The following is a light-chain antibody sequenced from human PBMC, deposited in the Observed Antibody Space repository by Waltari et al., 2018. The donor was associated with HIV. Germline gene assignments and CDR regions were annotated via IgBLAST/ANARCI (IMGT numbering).Light chain of an antibody. CDR1: SSDVGSYNY. CDR2: DVS. J-gene: IGLJ1*01. Sequence: QSALTQPASVSGFPGQSITISCTGSSSDVGSYNYVSWYQQHPGKAPKLLIYDVSKRPSGVSNRFSGSKSGNTASLTISGLQAEDEADYYCCSYAGSNTYLFGTGPEVTVL. V-gene: IGLV2-23*02. CDR3: CSYAGSNTYL.